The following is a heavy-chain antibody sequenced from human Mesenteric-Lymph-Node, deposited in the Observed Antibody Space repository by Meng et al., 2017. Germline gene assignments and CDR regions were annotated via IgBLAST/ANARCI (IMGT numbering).Heavy chain of an antibody. CDR2: IYHSGST. CDR3: ARDSTYYYDSSGYYYSEL. Sequence: ESLKISCTVSGYSISSGYYWGWIRQPPGKGLEWIGSIYHSGSTYYNPSLKSRVTISVDTSKNQFSLKLSSVTAADTAVYYCARDSTYYYDSSGYYYSELWGQGTLVTVSS. V-gene: IGHV4-38-2*02. D-gene: IGHD3-22*01. CDR1: GYSISSGYY. J-gene: IGHJ4*02.